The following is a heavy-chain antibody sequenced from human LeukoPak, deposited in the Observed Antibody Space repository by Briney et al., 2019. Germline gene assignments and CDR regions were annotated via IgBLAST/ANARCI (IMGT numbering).Heavy chain of an antibody. CDR2: IYYSGST. V-gene: IGHV4-59*01. CDR3: AANHYGSGSYYPFDY. J-gene: IGHJ4*02. Sequence: SETLSLTCTVSGGSISSYYWSWIRQPPGKGLEWIGYIYYSGSTNYNPSLKSRVTISVDTSKDQFSLKLFSVTAADTAVYYCAANHYGSGSYYPFDYWGQGTLVTVSS. CDR1: GGSISSYY. D-gene: IGHD3-10*01.